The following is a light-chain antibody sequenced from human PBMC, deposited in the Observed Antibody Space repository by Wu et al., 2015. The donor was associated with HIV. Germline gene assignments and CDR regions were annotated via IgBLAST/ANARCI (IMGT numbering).Light chain of an antibody. V-gene: IGKV3-11*01. J-gene: IGKJ1*01. CDR2: DAS. CDR3: QQRDNWPWT. CDR1: QSVASF. Sequence: EIVLTQFPATLSLSPGERATLSCRASQSVASFLAWYQQKLGQAPRLLIYDASNRATGIPARFSGSGSGTDFTLTISSLEPEDFVIYYCQQRDNWPWTFGQGTE.